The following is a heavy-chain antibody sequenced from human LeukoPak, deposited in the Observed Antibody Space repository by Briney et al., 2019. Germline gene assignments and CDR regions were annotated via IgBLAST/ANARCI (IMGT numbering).Heavy chain of an antibody. V-gene: IGHV4-59*01. Sequence: PSETLSLTCTVSGGSISSYYWNWIRQPPGKGLEWIGYIYYSGSTNYNPSLKSRVTISVDTSKNQFSLKLSSVTAADTAVYYCARGSRTYTTTLGPYWGQGTLVTVSS. D-gene: IGHD1-1*01. CDR3: ARGSRTYTTTLGPY. CDR2: IYYSGST. CDR1: GGSISSYY. J-gene: IGHJ4*02.